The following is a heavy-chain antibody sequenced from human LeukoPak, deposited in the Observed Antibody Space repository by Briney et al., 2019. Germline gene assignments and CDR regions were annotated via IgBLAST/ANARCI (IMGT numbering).Heavy chain of an antibody. J-gene: IGHJ4*02. D-gene: IGHD5-24*01. Sequence: SVKVSCKASGGTFSSYAISWVRQAPGQGLEWMGRIIPIFGTANYAQKFQGRVTITTDESTSTAYMELSSLRSEDTAVYYCAREGGIPRRDGYNFDYWAQGTLVTVSS. V-gene: IGHV1-69*05. CDR1: GGTFSSYA. CDR2: IIPIFGTA. CDR3: AREGGIPRRDGYNFDY.